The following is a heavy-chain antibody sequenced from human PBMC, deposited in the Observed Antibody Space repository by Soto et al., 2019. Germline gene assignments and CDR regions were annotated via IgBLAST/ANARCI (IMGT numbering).Heavy chain of an antibody. V-gene: IGHV1-3*01. CDR2: ITPGNGKT. CDR1: GYTVTDYA. CDR3: ARGHSGWYYLGDN. D-gene: IGHD6-19*01. J-gene: IGHJ4*02. Sequence: ASVKVSCKASGYTVTDYAIYWVRQAPGQSLEWMGWITPGNGKTRYSEKFQGRVTITWDTSATTAYMELSSLRSEDTAVYYCARGHSGWYYLGDNWGQGTLVTVSS.